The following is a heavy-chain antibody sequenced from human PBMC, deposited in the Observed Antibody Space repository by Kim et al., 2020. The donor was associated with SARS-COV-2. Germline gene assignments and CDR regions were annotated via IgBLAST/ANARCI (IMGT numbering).Heavy chain of an antibody. V-gene: IGHV3-48*03. D-gene: IGHD6-6*01. Sequence: KGRFTISRDNAKNALERQMNSLRAEDTAVYYCARNRGSSSAEAEYYLDYWGQGTLVTVSS. J-gene: IGHJ4*02. CDR3: ARNRGSSSAEAEYYLDY.